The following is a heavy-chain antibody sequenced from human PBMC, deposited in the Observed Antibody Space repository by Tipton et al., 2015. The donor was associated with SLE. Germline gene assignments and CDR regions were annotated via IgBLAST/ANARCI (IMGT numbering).Heavy chain of an antibody. J-gene: IGHJ6*02. V-gene: IGHV4-38-2*01. CDR1: AYSISIGYH. CDR3: ARANTIFGGGMDV. D-gene: IGHD3-3*01. CDR2: IHHSGNT. Sequence: LRLSCAVSAYSISIGYHWGWIRQPPGKGLEWIASIHHSGNTYYNPSLKSRVTISVDTSKSEISLRLSSVTTADTALYYCARANTIFGGGMDVWGQGTMVTVSS.